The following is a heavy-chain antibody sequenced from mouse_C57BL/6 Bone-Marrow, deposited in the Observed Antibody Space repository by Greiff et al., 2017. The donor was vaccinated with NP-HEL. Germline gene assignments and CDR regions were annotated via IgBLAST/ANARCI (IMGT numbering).Heavy chain of an antibody. D-gene: IGHD2-4*01. Sequence: EVMLVESGGGLVKPGGSLKLSCAASGFTFSDYGMHWVRQAPEKGLEWVAYISSGSSTIYYADTVKGRFTISRDNAKNTLFLQMTSLRSEDTAMYYCARRDYRYYYAMDYWGQGTSVTVSS. CDR2: ISSGSSTI. CDR3: ARRDYRYYYAMDY. J-gene: IGHJ4*01. V-gene: IGHV5-17*01. CDR1: GFTFSDYG.